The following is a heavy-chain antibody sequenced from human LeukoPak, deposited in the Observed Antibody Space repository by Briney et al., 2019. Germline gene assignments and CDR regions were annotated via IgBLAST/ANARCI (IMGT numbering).Heavy chain of an antibody. CDR2: IDWDDDK. Sequence: SGPALVRPTQTLTLTCTFSGISLRSSGMCESWIRQPPGKALESLARIDWDDDKYYSTSLKTRLTISKDTSKKQVVLTIINMDPVDTATYYCARISDHYDSSGYSVFDYWGQGILVTVSS. D-gene: IGHD3-22*01. CDR1: GISLRSSGMC. CDR3: ARISDHYDSSGYSVFDY. J-gene: IGHJ4*02. V-gene: IGHV2-70*11.